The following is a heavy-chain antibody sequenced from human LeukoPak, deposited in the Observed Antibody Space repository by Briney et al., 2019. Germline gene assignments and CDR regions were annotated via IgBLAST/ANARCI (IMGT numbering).Heavy chain of an antibody. D-gene: IGHD1-26*01. CDR1: GFTVSSNY. CDR3: ARAGSGSYGDFDY. CDR2: IYSGGST. Sequence: GGSLRLSCAASGFTVSSNYMSWVRQAPGKGLEWVSVIYSGGSTYYADSAKGRFTISRDNSKNTLYLQMNSLRAEDTAVYYCARAGSGSYGDFDYWGQGTLVTVSS. J-gene: IGHJ4*02. V-gene: IGHV3-53*01.